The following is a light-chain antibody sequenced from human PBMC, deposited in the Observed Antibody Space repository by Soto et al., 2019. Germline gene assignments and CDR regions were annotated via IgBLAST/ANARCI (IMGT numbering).Light chain of an antibody. V-gene: IGLV1-47*02. Sequence: QSVLTQPPSASGTPGQRVTISCSGSSSNIGSNYVYWYQQLPGTAPKLLIYSNSQRPSGVPDRFSGSKSGTSASLAISGPRSEDEADYYCAAWDDSLNACVFGTGTKVTVL. CDR1: SSNIGSNY. J-gene: IGLJ1*01. CDR3: AAWDDSLNACV. CDR2: SNS.